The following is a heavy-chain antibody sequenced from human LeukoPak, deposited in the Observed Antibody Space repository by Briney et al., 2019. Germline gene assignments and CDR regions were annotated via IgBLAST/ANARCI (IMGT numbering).Heavy chain of an antibody. D-gene: IGHD6-13*01. CDR2: INAGSGNT. CDR1: GYIFTNYA. V-gene: IGHV1-3*03. CDR3: ARGAAYSSQNWFDP. J-gene: IGHJ5*02. Sequence: ASVEVSCKASGYIFTNYAIHWVRQAPGQRLEWMGWINAGSGNTKYSQEFQGRVTLIMDTTASTTYMELSSLRSEDMAVYYCARGAAYSSQNWFDPWGQGTLVTVS.